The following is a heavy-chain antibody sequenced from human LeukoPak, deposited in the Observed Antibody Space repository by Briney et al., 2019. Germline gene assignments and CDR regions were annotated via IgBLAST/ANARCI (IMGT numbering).Heavy chain of an antibody. CDR3: ARVGDFWSGYDPYYYGMDV. Sequence: GGSLRPSCAASGFTFSDYYMSWIRQAPGKGLEWVSYISSSGSTIYYADSVKGRFTISRDNAKNSLYLQMNSLRAEDTAVYYCARVGDFWSGYDPYYYGMDVWGQGTTVTVSS. V-gene: IGHV3-11*01. D-gene: IGHD3-3*01. CDR1: GFTFSDYY. J-gene: IGHJ6*02. CDR2: ISSSGSTI.